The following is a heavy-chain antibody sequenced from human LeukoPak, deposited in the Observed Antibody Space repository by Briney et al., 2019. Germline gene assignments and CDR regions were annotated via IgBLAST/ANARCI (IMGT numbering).Heavy chain of an antibody. D-gene: IGHD3-22*01. CDR2: IWYDGSNK. CDR3: AREPYYYDSSGHDY. J-gene: IGHJ4*02. V-gene: IGHV3-33*01. Sequence: PGGSLRLSCAASGFTFSSYGMHWVRQAPGKGLEWVAVIWYDGSNKYYADSVKGRFTISRDNSKNTLYLQMNSLRAEDTAVYYCAREPYYYDSSGHDYWGQGTLVTVSS. CDR1: GFTFSSYG.